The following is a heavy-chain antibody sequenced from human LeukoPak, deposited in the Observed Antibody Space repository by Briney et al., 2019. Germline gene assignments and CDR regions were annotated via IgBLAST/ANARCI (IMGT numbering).Heavy chain of an antibody. D-gene: IGHD2-2*01. CDR1: GFTVSSNY. V-gene: IGHV3-53*01. J-gene: IGHJ4*02. CDR3: AKRGLRVPAAILPFDY. Sequence: PGGSLRLSCAASGFTVSSNYMSWVRQAPGKGLEWVSVIYSGGSTYCADSVKGRFTISRDNSKNTLYLQMNSLRAEDTAVYYCAKRGLRVPAAILPFDYWGQGTLVTVSS. CDR2: IYSGGST.